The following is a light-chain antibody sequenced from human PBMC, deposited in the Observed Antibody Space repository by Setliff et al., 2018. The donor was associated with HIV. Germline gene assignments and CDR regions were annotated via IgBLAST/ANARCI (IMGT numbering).Light chain of an antibody. V-gene: IGLV2-14*01. CDR1: SSDVGRYNY. J-gene: IGLJ1*01. CDR2: EVS. Sequence: QSVLTQPASVSGSPGQSITISCTGTSSDVGRYNYVSWYQQHPGKAPKVLIYEVSNRPSGISNRFSGSKSGNTASLTISGLQAEDEADYYCSSYRDTLEEVFGTGTKVTVL. CDR3: SSYRDTLEEV.